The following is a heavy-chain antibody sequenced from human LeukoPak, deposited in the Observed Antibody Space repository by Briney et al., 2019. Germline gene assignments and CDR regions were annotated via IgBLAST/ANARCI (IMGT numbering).Heavy chain of an antibody. CDR3: ARVVGDSDLLDYFDY. V-gene: IGHV3-11*01. D-gene: IGHD1-26*01. Sequence: GGSLRLSCAASGFTFSDYYMSWIRQAPGKGLEWVSYISSSGSTIYYADSVKGRFTISRDNAKNSLYLQMNSLRAEDTAVYYCARVVGDSDLLDYFDYWGQGTLVTVSS. CDR1: GFTFSDYY. J-gene: IGHJ4*02. CDR2: ISSSGSTI.